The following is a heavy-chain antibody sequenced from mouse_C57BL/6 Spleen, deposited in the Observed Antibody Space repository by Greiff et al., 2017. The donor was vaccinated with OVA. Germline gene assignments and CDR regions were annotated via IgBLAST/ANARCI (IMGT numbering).Heavy chain of an antibody. CDR2: IDPEAGET. J-gene: IGHJ2*01. CDR3: AIRYWNYVDD. V-gene: IGHV14-2*01. Sequence: EVQLQQSGAELVKPGASVKLSCTASGFNIKDYYMHWVKQRTEQGLEWIGRIDPEAGETKYAPKFQGKATITADTSSNTAYLQLSSLTSEYTAVYYCAIRYWNYVDDWGQGTTLTVSS. D-gene: IGHD1-1*01. CDR1: GFNIKDYY.